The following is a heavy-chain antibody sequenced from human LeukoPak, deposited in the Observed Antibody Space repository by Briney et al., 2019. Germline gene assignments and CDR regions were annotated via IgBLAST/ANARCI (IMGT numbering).Heavy chain of an antibody. J-gene: IGHJ4*02. V-gene: IGHV1-2*02. CDR1: GYTFTGYY. CDR2: INSNSGGT. CDR3: AGSVASSGQMPHDY. D-gene: IGHD6-6*01. Sequence: GASVKVSCKASGYTFTGYYVHWVRQAPGQGLEWMGWINSNSGGTNYAQKFQGRVTMTRDTSISTTYMELSSLRSDDTSVYYCAGSVASSGQMPHDYWGQGTLVTVSS.